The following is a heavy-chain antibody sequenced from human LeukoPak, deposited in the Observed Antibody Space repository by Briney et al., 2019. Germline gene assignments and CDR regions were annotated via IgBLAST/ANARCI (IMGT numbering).Heavy chain of an antibody. CDR2: VDPEDGET. CDR3: ATSSGYSYGAIDY. J-gene: IGHJ4*02. Sequence: ATVKISCKGSGYTFTDYYMHWVQQAPGKGLEWMGLVDPEDGETIYAEKFQGRVTITADTSTDTAYMELSSLRSEDTAVYYCATSSGYSYGAIDYWGQGTLVTVSS. D-gene: IGHD5-18*01. V-gene: IGHV1-69-2*01. CDR1: GYTFTDYY.